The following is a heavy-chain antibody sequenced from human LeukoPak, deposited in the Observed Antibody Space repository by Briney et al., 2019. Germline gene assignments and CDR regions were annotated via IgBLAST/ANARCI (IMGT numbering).Heavy chain of an antibody. D-gene: IGHD3-9*01. CDR2: ITGSGDTT. CDR3: AKWGDYDILTGYYVSDF. V-gene: IGHV3-23*01. Sequence: GGSLRLSCAASGFTFIDAWMTWVRQAPGKGLEWVSAITGSGDTTYYADSVKGRFTISRDNSKNTLYVEMNTLRAEDTAVYYCAKWGDYDILTGYYVSDFWGQGTLVTVSS. CDR1: GFTFIDAW. J-gene: IGHJ4*02.